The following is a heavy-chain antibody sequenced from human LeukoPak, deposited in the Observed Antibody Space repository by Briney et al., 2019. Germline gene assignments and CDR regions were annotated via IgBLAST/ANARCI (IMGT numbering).Heavy chain of an antibody. CDR3: ARDWAVGATTGDN. D-gene: IGHD1-26*01. V-gene: IGHV3-21*01. Sequence: GGSLRLSCAASGFTFSSYSMNWVRQAPGKGLEWVSSISSSSSYIYYADSVKGRFTISRDNAKNSLYLQMNSLRAEDTAVYYCARDWAVGATTGDNWGQGTLVTVSS. J-gene: IGHJ4*02. CDR2: ISSSSSYI. CDR1: GFTFSSYS.